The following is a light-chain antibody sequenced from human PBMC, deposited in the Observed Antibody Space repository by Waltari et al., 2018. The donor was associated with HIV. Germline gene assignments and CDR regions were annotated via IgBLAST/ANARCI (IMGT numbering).Light chain of an antibody. Sequence: QSVLTQPPSASGTPGQRVTISCSGSRSNIGSNTVSWYQQLPGTAPKLFIYSNNQRPSGVPVRFSGSKSGTSASLAISGLQSEDEADYYCAAWDDSLNGWVFGGGTKLTVV. CDR3: AAWDDSLNGWV. CDR2: SNN. CDR1: RSNIGSNT. J-gene: IGLJ3*02. V-gene: IGLV1-44*01.